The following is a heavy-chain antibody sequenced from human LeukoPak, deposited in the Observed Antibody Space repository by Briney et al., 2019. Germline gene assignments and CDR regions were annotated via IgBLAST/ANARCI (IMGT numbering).Heavy chain of an antibody. CDR2: IYYSGST. J-gene: IGHJ3*02. CDR1: GGSISSYY. V-gene: IGHV4-59*01. D-gene: IGHD2-21*02. Sequence: PSETLSLTCTVSGGSISSYYWSWIRQPPGKGLEWIGYIYYSGSTNYNPSLKSRVTISVDTSKNQCSLKLSSVTAAGTAVYYCARESDWDAFDIWGQGTMVTVSS. CDR3: ARESDWDAFDI.